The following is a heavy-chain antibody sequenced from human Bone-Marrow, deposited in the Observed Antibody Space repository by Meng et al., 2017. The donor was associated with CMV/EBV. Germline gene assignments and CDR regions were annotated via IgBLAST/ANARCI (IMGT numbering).Heavy chain of an antibody. CDR1: GFTFDTYG. J-gene: IGHJ4*02. D-gene: IGHD2-2*01. V-gene: IGHV3-30*02. CDR3: AKAGCQRSSTSCSGYFDY. Sequence: GESLKISCAASGFTFDTYGMHWVRQAPGKGLEWVAFIRHDGSNKFYGDSMKGRFTISRDNSKNTLYLQMNSLRAEDTAVYYCAKAGCQRSSTSCSGYFDYWGQGTLVTVSS. CDR2: IRHDGSNK.